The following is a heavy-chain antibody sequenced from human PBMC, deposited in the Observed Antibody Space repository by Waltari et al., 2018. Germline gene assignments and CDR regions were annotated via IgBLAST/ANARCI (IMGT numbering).Heavy chain of an antibody. V-gene: IGHV1-3*01. CDR3: ARPSSTNYYGMDV. CDR2: INVGNGNT. J-gene: IGHJ6*02. Sequence: QVELVQSGAEVKKPGASVKVSCKASGYTITSYAMHWVRQAPGQRLEWMGWINVGNGNTKYSQNFQGRVTITRDTSASTAYMELSSLRFEDTAVYYCARPSSTNYYGMDVWGQGTTVTVSS. CDR1: GYTITSYA. D-gene: IGHD2-2*01.